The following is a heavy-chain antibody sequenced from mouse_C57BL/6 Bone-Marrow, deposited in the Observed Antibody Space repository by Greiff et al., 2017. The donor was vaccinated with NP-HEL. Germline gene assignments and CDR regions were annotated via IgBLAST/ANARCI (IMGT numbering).Heavy chain of an antibody. D-gene: IGHD2-4*01. J-gene: IGHJ4*01. Sequence: DVKLQESGPGLVKPSQSLSLTCSVTGYSITSGYYWNWIRQFPGNKLEWMGYISYDGSNNYNPSLKNRISITRDTSKNQFFLKLNSVTTEDTATYYCARDYDYDEGGYAMDYWGQGTSVTVSS. CDR1: GYSITSGYY. V-gene: IGHV3-6*01. CDR2: ISYDGSN. CDR3: ARDYDYDEGGYAMDY.